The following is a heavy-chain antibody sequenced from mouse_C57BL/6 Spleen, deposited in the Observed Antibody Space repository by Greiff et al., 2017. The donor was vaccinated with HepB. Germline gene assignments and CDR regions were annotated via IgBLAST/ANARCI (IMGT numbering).Heavy chain of an antibody. CDR3: ARSIYDGYYEAWFAY. J-gene: IGHJ3*01. Sequence: VQLQQSGPELVKPGASVKIPCKASGYTFTDYNMDWVKQSHGKSLEWIGDINPNNGGTIYNQKFKGKATLTVDKSSSTAYMELRSLTSEDTAVYYCARSIYDGYYEAWFAYWGQGTLVTVSA. V-gene: IGHV1-18*01. CDR2: INPNNGGT. D-gene: IGHD2-3*01. CDR1: GYTFTDYN.